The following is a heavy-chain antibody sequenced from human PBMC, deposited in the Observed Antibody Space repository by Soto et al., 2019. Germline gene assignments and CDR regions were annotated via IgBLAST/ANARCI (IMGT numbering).Heavy chain of an antibody. Sequence: ASVKVSCKASGYTFSSYYMHWVRQAPGQGLEWMGVINPIGDSTSYAQKFQGRVTMTTDTSTSTLYMELSSLRSEDTALYFCARDWEFGFWGQGTLVTVSS. CDR2: INPIGDST. J-gene: IGHJ4*02. CDR3: ARDWEFGF. CDR1: GYTFSSYY. D-gene: IGHD3-10*01. V-gene: IGHV1-46*01.